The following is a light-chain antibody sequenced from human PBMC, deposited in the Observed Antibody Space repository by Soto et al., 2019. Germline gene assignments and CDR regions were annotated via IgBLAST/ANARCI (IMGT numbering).Light chain of an antibody. CDR3: QHYNSYSEA. Sequence: DIQGTQSPSTLSASVGDAVTITCRAIESIDNWLAWYQQKPGKAPKLLIFAASTLVRGVPSKFSGRGSGTEFTLTISSLQADDFATYYCQHYNSYSEAFGQGTKVDIK. V-gene: IGKV1-5*01. CDR2: AAS. J-gene: IGKJ1*01. CDR1: ESIDNW.